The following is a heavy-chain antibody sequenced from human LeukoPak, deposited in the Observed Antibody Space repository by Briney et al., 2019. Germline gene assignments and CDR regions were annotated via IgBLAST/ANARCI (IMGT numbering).Heavy chain of an antibody. CDR1: GGSISSYY. CDR3: ARSRIAVAGTAPLDY. D-gene: IGHD6-19*01. J-gene: IGHJ4*02. CDR2: IYYSGST. Sequence: KTSETLSLTCTVSGGSISSYYWSWIRQPPGKGLEWIGYIYYSGSTNYNPSLKSRVTISVDTSKNQFSLKLSSVTAADTAVYYCARSRIAVAGTAPLDYWGQGTLVTVSS. V-gene: IGHV4-59*01.